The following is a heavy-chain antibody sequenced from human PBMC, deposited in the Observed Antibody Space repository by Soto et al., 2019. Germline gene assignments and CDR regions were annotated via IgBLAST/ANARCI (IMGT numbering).Heavy chain of an antibody. Sequence: GGSLRLSCGASGISFSRCLMSWVRQAPGKGLEWVASISQDGTDTDYMDSVKGRFTISRDNAKNSLYLQMTSLRAEDTAVYYCAGGNALDVWGQGTTVTVSS. J-gene: IGHJ6*02. CDR2: ISQDGTDT. V-gene: IGHV3-7*01. CDR3: AGGNALDV. CDR1: GISFSRCL.